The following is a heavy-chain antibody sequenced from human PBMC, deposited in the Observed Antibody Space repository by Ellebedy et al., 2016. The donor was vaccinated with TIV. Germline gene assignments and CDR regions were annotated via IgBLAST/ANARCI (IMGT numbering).Heavy chain of an antibody. CDR1: GVTISSYE. D-gene: IGHD3-22*01. Sequence: PWGSLRLSCAASGVTISSYEMNWVRQAPGKGLEWVSYISSSGSTIYYADSVKGRFTISRDNAKNSLYLQMNSLRAEDTAVYYCARHYDSSGHYFDYWGQGTLVTVSS. V-gene: IGHV3-48*03. J-gene: IGHJ4*02. CDR2: ISSSGSTI. CDR3: ARHYDSSGHYFDY.